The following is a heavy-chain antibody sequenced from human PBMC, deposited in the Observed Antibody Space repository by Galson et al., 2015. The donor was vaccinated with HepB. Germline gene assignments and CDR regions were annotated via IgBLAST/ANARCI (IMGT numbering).Heavy chain of an antibody. CDR3: ARDFMVVRPRGYYNVEIGDY. CDR1: GYTFTGYY. J-gene: IGHJ4*02. D-gene: IGHD3-9*01. Sequence: SVKVSCKASGYTFTGYYMHWVRQAPGQGLEWMGWINPNSGGTNYAQKFQGRVTMTRDTSISTAYMELSRLRSDDTAVYYCARDFMVVRPRGYYNVEIGDYWGQGTLVTVSS. CDR2: INPNSGGT. V-gene: IGHV1-2*02.